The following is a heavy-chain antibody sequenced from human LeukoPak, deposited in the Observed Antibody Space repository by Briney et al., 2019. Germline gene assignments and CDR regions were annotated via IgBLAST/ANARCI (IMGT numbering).Heavy chain of an antibody. Sequence: GASVKVSCKASGYTFTSYAMNWVRQAPGQGLEWMGWINTNTGNPTYAQGFTGRFAFSLDTSVSTAYLRISSLKAEDTAVYYCARVRGISGWYYYMDVWGKGTTVTVSS. CDR1: GYTFTSYA. CDR3: ARVRGISGWYYYMDV. J-gene: IGHJ6*03. D-gene: IGHD6-19*01. V-gene: IGHV7-4-1*02. CDR2: INTNTGNP.